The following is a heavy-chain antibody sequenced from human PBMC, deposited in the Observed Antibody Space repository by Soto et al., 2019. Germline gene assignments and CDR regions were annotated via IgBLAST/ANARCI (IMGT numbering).Heavy chain of an antibody. D-gene: IGHD3-10*01. J-gene: IGHJ3*02. CDR1: GFTFSSYA. V-gene: IGHV3-30-3*01. Sequence: QVQLVESGGGVVQPGRSLRLSCAASGFTFSSYAMHWVRQAPGKGLEWVAVISYDGSNKYYADSVKGRFTISRDNSKNTLYLQMNSLGAEDTAVYYCARAPSWGSGSLPGEDAFDIWGQGTMVTVSS. CDR3: ARAPSWGSGSLPGEDAFDI. CDR2: ISYDGSNK.